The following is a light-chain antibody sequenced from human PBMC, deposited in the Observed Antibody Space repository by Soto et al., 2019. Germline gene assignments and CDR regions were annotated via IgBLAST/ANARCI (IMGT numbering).Light chain of an antibody. J-gene: IGLJ1*01. Sequence: QSALTQPASVPGSPGQSITISCTGTSSDVGGYDYVSWYQQRPGKVPKLLIYEVTNRPSGVSDRFSGSKSGNTASLTISGLQAEDEADYYCTSSTSSTNLFVFGTGTKVTVL. CDR2: EVT. V-gene: IGLV2-14*01. CDR3: TSSTSSTNLFV. CDR1: SSDVGGYDY.